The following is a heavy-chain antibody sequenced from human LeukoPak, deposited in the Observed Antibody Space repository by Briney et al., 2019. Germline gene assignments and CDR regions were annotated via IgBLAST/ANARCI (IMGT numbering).Heavy chain of an antibody. CDR1: RGSISSSDYY. CDR2: ISYTGST. CDR3: TRHGRGGTDY. Sequence: PSETLSLTCTVSRGSISSSDYYWGWIRQPPGKGLEWTGIISYTGSTYYNTSLKSRVTISLDTSKNQFSLKLTSVTAADTALYYCTRHGRGGTDYWGQGTLVTVSS. D-gene: IGHD1-26*01. J-gene: IGHJ4*02. V-gene: IGHV4-39*01.